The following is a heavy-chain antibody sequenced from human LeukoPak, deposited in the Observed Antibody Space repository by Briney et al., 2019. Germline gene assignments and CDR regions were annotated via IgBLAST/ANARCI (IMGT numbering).Heavy chain of an antibody. V-gene: IGHV1-2*02. Sequence: ASVKVSCKASGYTFSGYYMHWVRQAPGQGLEWMGWINPNSGGTDHAQKFQGRVTMTRDTSISTAYMELSRLRSDDTAVYYCASGDRVTMLRGGNIGYFDXXGQGTLVTV. D-gene: IGHD3-10*01. CDR1: GYTFSGYY. CDR2: INPNSGGT. J-gene: IGHJ4*02. CDR3: ASGDRVTMLRGGNIGYFDX.